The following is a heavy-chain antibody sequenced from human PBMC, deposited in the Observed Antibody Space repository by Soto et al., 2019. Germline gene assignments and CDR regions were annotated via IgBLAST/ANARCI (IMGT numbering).Heavy chain of an antibody. V-gene: IGHV1-3*01. Sequence: ASVKVSCKASGYTFTSYAMHWVRQAPGQRLEWMGWINAGNGNTKYSQKFQGRVTITRDTSASTAYRELSSLRSKDTAVYYCARSIVVVTALDYWGQGTLVTVSS. CDR1: GYTFTSYA. J-gene: IGHJ4*02. D-gene: IGHD2-21*02. CDR3: ARSIVVVTALDY. CDR2: INAGNGNT.